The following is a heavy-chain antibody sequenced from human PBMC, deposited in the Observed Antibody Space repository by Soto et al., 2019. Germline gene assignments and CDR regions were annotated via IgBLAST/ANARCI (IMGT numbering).Heavy chain of an antibody. J-gene: IGHJ4*02. CDR1: GYTFTNFG. CDR3: ARDLVATSIDY. CDR2: ISAYNGNT. V-gene: IGHV1-18*01. Sequence: QVQLVQSGAEVKKPGASVKVSCKSSGYTFTNFGISWVRQAPGQGLEWMGWISAYNGNTDYAQNLQDRVTMTTDTSTSTAYMELRSLRSDDTAVYYCARDLVATSIDYWGQGTLVTVSS. D-gene: IGHD5-12*01.